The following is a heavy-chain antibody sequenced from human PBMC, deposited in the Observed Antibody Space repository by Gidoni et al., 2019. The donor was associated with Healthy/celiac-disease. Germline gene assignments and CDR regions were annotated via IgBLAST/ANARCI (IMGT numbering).Heavy chain of an antibody. CDR3: ATERITGGPGGWFDP. V-gene: IGHV1-24*01. CDR1: GYTLTELS. CDR2: FDTEDGET. J-gene: IGHJ5*02. Sequence: QVQLVQSGAAVKKPGASVKFSCTVSGYTLTELSMHWVRQAPGKGLEWMGGFDTEDGETIYEQKFQGRVTMTEDKSTDTAYMELSSLRSEDTAVYYCATERITGGPGGWFDPWGQGTLVTVSS. D-gene: IGHD1-20*01.